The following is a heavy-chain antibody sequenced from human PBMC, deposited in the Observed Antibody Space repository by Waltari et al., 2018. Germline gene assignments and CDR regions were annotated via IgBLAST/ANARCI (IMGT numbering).Heavy chain of an antibody. CDR2: IYTSGST. Sequence: QVQLQESGPGLVKPSETLSLTCTVSGGSISSYYWSWIRQPTGKGLEWIGRIYTSGSTNYNPSLKSRVTMSVDTSKNQFSLKLSSVTAADTAVYYCARETRFYCSGGSCYFDYWGQGTLVTVSS. V-gene: IGHV4-4*07. CDR1: GGSISSYY. CDR3: ARETRFYCSGGSCYFDY. J-gene: IGHJ4*02. D-gene: IGHD2-15*01.